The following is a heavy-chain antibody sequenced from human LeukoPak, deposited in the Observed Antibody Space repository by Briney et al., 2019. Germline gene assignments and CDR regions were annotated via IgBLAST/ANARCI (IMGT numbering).Heavy chain of an antibody. D-gene: IGHD2-15*01. CDR1: GFTFSSYG. Sequence: GGSLRLSCAASGFTFSSYGMNWVRQAPGKGLEWVSYISSSGSTIYYADSVKGRFTISRDNAKNSLYLQMNSLRAEDTAVYYCARDRSRSGYCSGGSCYPPDYWGQGTLVTVSS. CDR2: ISSSGSTI. CDR3: ARDRSRSGYCSGGSCYPPDY. J-gene: IGHJ4*02. V-gene: IGHV3-48*03.